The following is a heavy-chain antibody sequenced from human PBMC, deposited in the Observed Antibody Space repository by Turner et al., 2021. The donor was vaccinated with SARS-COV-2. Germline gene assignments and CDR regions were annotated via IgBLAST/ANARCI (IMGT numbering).Heavy chain of an antibody. CDR2: SNGEGCRT. Sequence: EVQLVESGGGLAQPGGSRRPPCEASGFTCSSYVLHWVRQVPGKEPMVVSRSNGEGCRTTYAGCVMVRCTNSRDNAKNRLYLEMNSQRADYTAVYDCARDGDATRRGFQYWGQGSLVIVSP. V-gene: IGHV3-74*03. D-gene: IGHD3-10*01. CDR1: GFTCSSYV. J-gene: IGHJ1*01. CDR3: ARDGDATRRGFQY.